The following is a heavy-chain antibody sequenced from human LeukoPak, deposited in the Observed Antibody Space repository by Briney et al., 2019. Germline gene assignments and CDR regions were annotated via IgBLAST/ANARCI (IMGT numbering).Heavy chain of an antibody. CDR2: FYNSGRS. D-gene: IGHD3-16*01. Sequence: PSETLSLTCTVSDDSISDYYRGWIRQPPGKGLEWIGYFYNSGRSTYNPSLKSRVTISADTSKNHFSLKLNSVTTADTAVYYCTRGAGWLIDYWGQGILVTVST. J-gene: IGHJ4*02. CDR3: TRGAGWLIDY. CDR1: DDSISDYY. V-gene: IGHV4-59*01.